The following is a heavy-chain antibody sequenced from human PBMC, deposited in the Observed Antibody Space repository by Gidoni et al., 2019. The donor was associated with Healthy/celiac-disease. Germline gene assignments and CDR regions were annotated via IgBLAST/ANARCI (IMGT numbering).Heavy chain of an antibody. V-gene: IGHV3-23*01. CDR2: ISGSGGST. Sequence: EVQLLESGGGLVQPGGSLRLSCAASGFTFSSYAMSWVRQAPGKGLEWGSAISGSGGSTYYADSVKGRFTISRDNSKNTLYLQMNSLRAEDTAVYYCAKGRLIVVATNWFDPWGQGTLVTVSS. D-gene: IGHD3-22*01. CDR3: AKGRLIVVATNWFDP. CDR1: GFTFSSYA. J-gene: IGHJ5*02.